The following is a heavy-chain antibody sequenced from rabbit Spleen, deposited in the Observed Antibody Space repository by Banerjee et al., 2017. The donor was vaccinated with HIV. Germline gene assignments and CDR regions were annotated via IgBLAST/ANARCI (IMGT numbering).Heavy chain of an antibody. CDR3: ARDSAGREDFNL. J-gene: IGHJ4*01. Sequence: EESGGDLVQPEGSLTLTCKASGLDFSRNYWICWVRQAPGKGLEWIACIDVVKSGSTYYATWSKGRFTVSKTSSTTVTLQMTSLTAADSATYFCARDSAGREDFNLWGPGTLVTVS. CDR2: IDVVKSGST. CDR1: GLDFSRNYW. V-gene: IGHV1S45*01. D-gene: IGHD4-2*01.